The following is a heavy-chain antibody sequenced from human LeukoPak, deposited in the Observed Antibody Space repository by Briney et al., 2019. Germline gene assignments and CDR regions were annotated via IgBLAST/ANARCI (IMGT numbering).Heavy chain of an antibody. V-gene: IGHV1-8*03. CDR1: GYTFTSYD. CDR2: MNPNSGNT. J-gene: IGHJ4*02. Sequence: GASVKVSCKASGYTFTSYDINWVRQATGQGLEWMGWMNPNSGNTGYAQKFQGRATITRNTSISTAYMELSSLRSEDTAVYYCARGARLDYYGSGSYVLWGQGTLVTVSS. CDR3: ARGARLDYYGSGSYVL. D-gene: IGHD3-10*01.